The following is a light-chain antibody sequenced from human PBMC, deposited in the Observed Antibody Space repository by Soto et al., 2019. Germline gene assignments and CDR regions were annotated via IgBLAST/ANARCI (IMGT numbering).Light chain of an antibody. J-gene: IGKJ2*01. CDR2: AAS. Sequence: DIQMTQSPSSLSASEGDRVTITCRASQSISNYLNWYQQKPGQAPKLLIYAASSLQSGVPSRFTGRGSGTDFTLSISDLQPGDFATYYCHQSHTTPYTFGPGTRLEIK. CDR3: HQSHTTPYT. CDR1: QSISNY. V-gene: IGKV1-39*01.